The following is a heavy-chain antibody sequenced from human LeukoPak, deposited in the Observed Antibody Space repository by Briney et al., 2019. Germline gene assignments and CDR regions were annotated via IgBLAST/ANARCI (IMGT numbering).Heavy chain of an antibody. J-gene: IGHJ3*01. CDR3: ARMSASGRTNGAFDV. CDR2: ISHDGSSD. Sequence: RGSLRLSCAASGFTFSSYGMHWVRQAPGKGLDWVAVISHDGSSDYYSPSLRGRFTISRDTSKNTLYLQMNRLRPDDTATYYCARMSASGRTNGAFDVWGRGTMVTVSS. D-gene: IGHD6-19*01. CDR1: GFTFSSYG. V-gene: IGHV3-30*03.